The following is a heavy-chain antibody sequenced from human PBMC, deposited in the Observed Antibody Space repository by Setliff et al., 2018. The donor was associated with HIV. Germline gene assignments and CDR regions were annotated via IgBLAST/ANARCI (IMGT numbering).Heavy chain of an antibody. V-gene: IGHV3-30*04. J-gene: IGHJ6*03. Sequence: PGGSLRLSCAASGFTFRNHAMHWVRQAPGKGLEWVAVISYDGSNKFYADSVKGRFTISRDNSKNTLYLQMNSLRAEDTAVYYCVRDYGSGTNFFYSMDVWGKGTTVTVSS. CDR1: GFTFRNHA. D-gene: IGHD3-10*01. CDR2: ISYDGSNK. CDR3: VRDYGSGTNFFYSMDV.